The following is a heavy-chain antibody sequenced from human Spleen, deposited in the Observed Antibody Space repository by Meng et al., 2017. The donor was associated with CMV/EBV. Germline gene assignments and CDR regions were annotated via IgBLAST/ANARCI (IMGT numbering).Heavy chain of an antibody. CDR1: GDSASTNSAA. CDR2: TYYRSKWYN. Sequence: ISGDSASTNSAAWNWIRQSPSRGLEWLSRTYYRSKWYNDYAASVKGRITINPDTSKNQFSLQLNSVTPEDTAVYYCAREYDSAWDYWGQGILVTVSS. J-gene: IGHJ4*02. V-gene: IGHV6-1*01. D-gene: IGHD6-19*01. CDR3: AREYDSAWDY.